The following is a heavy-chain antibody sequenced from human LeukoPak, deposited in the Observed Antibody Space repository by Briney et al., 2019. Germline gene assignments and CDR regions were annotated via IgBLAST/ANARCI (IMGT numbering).Heavy chain of an antibody. CDR1: GFTFSSYS. V-gene: IGHV3-53*04. CDR2: IYSGGST. CDR3: ARDYYDY. Sequence: GGSLRLSCAASGFTFSSYSMNWVRQAPGKGLEWVSVIYSGGSTYYADSVKGRFTISRHNSKNTLYLQMNSLRAEDTAVYYCARDYYDYWGQGTLVTVSS. J-gene: IGHJ4*02.